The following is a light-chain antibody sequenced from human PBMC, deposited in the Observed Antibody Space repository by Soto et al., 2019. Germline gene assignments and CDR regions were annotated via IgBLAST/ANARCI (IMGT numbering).Light chain of an antibody. V-gene: IGKV3-20*01. CDR3: QQYGSSPRT. Sequence: ENLLTQSPGTLALSTGEGASVSCRASLGVSANYLAWYQQKPGQAPTLLIYGASIRAAGIPDRFSGSGSGTDFTLTIRRLEPDDFAVYYCQQYGSSPRTFGQGTKVDIK. CDR1: LGVSANY. J-gene: IGKJ1*01. CDR2: GAS.